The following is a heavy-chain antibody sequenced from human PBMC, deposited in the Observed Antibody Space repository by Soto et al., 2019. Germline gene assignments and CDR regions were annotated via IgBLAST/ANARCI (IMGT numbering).Heavy chain of an antibody. Sequence: SETLSLTWAVFGGSFSDYYWSWIRQPQGKGLEWIGEINHSGSTNYNPSLKSRVTISVDTSKNQFSLKLSSVTAADTAVYYCARVRRPGDIVVVPAAMRYYYYYMDVWGKGTTVTVSS. V-gene: IGHV4-34*01. J-gene: IGHJ6*03. CDR1: GGSFSDYY. D-gene: IGHD2-2*01. CDR3: ARVRRPGDIVVVPAAMRYYYYYMDV. CDR2: INHSGST.